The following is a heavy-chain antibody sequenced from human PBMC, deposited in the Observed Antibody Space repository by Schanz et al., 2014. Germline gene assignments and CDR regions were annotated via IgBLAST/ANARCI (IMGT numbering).Heavy chain of an antibody. CDR1: GFTFATYA. Sequence: EVKLLESGGGLAQPGGSLRLSCAASGFTFATYAMSWVRQAPGKGLEWVAAINGSGNATYYADSVKGRFTISRDNSRNTRILQMKRLRDEDTAGYFCAKDPYGVLTGCRYYFDYWGPGRLVTVSS. D-gene: IGHD3-9*01. CDR2: INGSGNAT. J-gene: IGHJ4*02. CDR3: AKDPYGVLTGCRYYFDY. V-gene: IGHV3-23*01.